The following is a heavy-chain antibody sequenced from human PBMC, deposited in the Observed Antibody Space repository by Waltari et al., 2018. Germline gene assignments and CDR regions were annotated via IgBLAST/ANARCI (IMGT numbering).Heavy chain of an antibody. V-gene: IGHV4-59*08. D-gene: IGHD5-12*01. J-gene: IGHJ6*02. Sequence: QVQLQESGPGLVKPSETLSLTCTVSGGSISSYYWSWIRQPPGKGLEWIGYIYYSGSTNYTPSLKRRVTISVDTSKNQFSLKLSSVTAADTAVYYCARVFYESEPFYYYYGMDVWGQGTTVTVSS. CDR1: GGSISSYY. CDR3: ARVFYESEPFYYYYGMDV. CDR2: IYYSGST.